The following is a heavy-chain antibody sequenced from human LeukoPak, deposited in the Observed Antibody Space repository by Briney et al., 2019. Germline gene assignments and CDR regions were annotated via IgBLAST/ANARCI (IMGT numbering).Heavy chain of an antibody. CDR1: AYSFTTYW. D-gene: IGHD3-10*01. CDR3: ATNTMFRGIHAFDI. J-gene: IGHJ3*02. CDR2: IYAGDSDN. V-gene: IGHV5-51*01. Sequence: GESLKISCKGSAYSFTTYWIGWVRQMPGKGLEWMGIIYAGDSDNKYSPSFHGQVPISADKSFSTAYLQWSSLKASDSAMYYCATNTMFRGIHAFDIWGQGTMVTVSS.